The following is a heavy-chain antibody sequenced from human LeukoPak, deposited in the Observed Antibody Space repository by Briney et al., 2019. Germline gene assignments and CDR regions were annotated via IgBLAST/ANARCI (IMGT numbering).Heavy chain of an antibody. D-gene: IGHD5-18*01. Sequence: GASVKVSCKASGYTFTGYYMHWVRQAPGQGLEWMGWINPNSGGTNYAQKFQGRVTMTRDTSISTAYMELSRLRSDDTAVYYCARARPPATQLWLLTVCWFDPWGQGTLVTVSS. J-gene: IGHJ5*02. CDR2: INPNSGGT. CDR1: GYTFTGYY. V-gene: IGHV1-2*02. CDR3: ARARPPATQLWLLTVCWFDP.